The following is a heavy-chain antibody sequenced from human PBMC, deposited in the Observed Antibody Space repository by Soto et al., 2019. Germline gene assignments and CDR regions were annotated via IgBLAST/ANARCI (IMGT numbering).Heavy chain of an antibody. CDR2: ISSDGSYT. J-gene: IGHJ5*02. V-gene: IGHV3-11*05. D-gene: IGHD2-21*01. CDR1: GFAFRGLTFKDYY. Sequence: QMQLVESGGGLVKPGGSLRLSCAVSGFAFRGLTFKDYYMAWIRQAPGKGLEWISYISSDGSYTTYADSVKGRFTVSRDNAKNSLFLQMNSLRDEDTAVYYCARSGIPPNWFDPWGQGTLVTVSP. CDR3: ARSGIPPNWFDP.